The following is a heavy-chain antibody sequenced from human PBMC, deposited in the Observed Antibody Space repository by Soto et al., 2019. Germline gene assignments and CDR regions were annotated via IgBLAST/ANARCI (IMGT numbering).Heavy chain of an antibody. Sequence: SETLSLTCTVSGGSISSYYWSWIRQPAGKGLEWIGRIYTSGSTNYNPSLKSRVTMSVDTSKNQFSLKLSSVTAADTAVYYCARDRDGSNWYGGPSPRWFDPWGQGTLVTRLL. J-gene: IGHJ5*02. CDR2: IYTSGST. CDR3: ARDRDGSNWYGGPSPRWFDP. CDR1: GGSISSYY. V-gene: IGHV4-4*07. D-gene: IGHD6-13*01.